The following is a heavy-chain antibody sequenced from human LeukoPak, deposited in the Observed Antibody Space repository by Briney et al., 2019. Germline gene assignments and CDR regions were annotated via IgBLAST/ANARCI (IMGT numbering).Heavy chain of an antibody. V-gene: IGHV4-4*09. CDR1: GGSISSYY. Sequence: SETLSLTCTVSGGSISSYYWSWIRQPPGKGLEWIGYIYTSGSTNYNPSLKSRVTISVDTSKNQFSLKLSSVTAADTAVYYCARQGVSWSGYYPYYYYYMDVWGKGTTVTVSS. CDR2: IYTSGST. D-gene: IGHD3-3*01. CDR3: ARQGVSWSGYYPYYYYYMDV. J-gene: IGHJ6*03.